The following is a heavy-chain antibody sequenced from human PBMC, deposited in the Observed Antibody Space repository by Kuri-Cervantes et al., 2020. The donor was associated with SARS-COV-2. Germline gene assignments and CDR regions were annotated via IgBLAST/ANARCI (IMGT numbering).Heavy chain of an antibody. CDR3: ARVAAAAGLAGEYSFYMDV. V-gene: IGHV1-69*04. Sequence: SVKVSCKASGGTFSTDGITWVRQAPGQGLEWTGTIIPVLGTTTYSQRFQGRVTITADKSTSTAYMELSSLTSEDTAVYYCARVAAAAGLAGEYSFYMDVWGKGTTVTVSS. CDR2: IIPVLGTT. J-gene: IGHJ6*03. CDR1: GGTFSTDG. D-gene: IGHD6-13*01.